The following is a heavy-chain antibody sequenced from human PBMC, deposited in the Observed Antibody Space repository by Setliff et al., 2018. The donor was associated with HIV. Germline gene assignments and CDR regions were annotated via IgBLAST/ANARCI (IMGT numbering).Heavy chain of an antibody. CDR2: IYYTGNT. CDR1: ISSSTDY. CDR3: ARPITMVRGVLNYYYYYMDV. V-gene: IGHV4-39*01. J-gene: IGHJ6*03. Sequence: ISSSTDYWGWIRQPPGKGLEWIGTIYYTGNTYYNPSLKSRLTISVDTSKNQFSLKLSSVTAADTAVYYCARPITMVRGVLNYYYYYMDVWGMGTTVTVSS. D-gene: IGHD3-10*01.